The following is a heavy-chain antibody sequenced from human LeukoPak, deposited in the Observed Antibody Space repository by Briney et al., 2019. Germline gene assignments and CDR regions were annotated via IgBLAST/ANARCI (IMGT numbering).Heavy chain of an antibody. CDR1: GGSISSSSYY. D-gene: IGHD4-17*01. CDR3: ARPDYGDYGRFDY. Sequence: SETLSLTCTVSGGSISSSSYYWGWIRQPPGKGLEWIGSIYYSGSTYYNPSLEGRVTISVDTSKNQFFLKLSSVTAADTAVYYCARPDYGDYGRFDYWGQGTLVTVSS. V-gene: IGHV4-39*01. J-gene: IGHJ4*02. CDR2: IYYSGST.